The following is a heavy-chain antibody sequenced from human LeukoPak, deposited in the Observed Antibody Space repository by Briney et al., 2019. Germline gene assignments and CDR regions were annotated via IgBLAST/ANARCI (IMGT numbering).Heavy chain of an antibody. CDR2: IYYSGST. Sequence: TLSLTCTVSGGSXSSYYWSWXRXPPGKGLXXIXXIYYSGSTNYNPSLKSRVTISVDTSKNQFSLKLSSVTPEDTAVYYCARDRPYSSGWHYFDHWGQGTLVTVSS. CDR3: ARDRPYSSGWHYFDH. V-gene: IGHV4-59*12. J-gene: IGHJ4*02. CDR1: GGSXSSYY. D-gene: IGHD6-19*01.